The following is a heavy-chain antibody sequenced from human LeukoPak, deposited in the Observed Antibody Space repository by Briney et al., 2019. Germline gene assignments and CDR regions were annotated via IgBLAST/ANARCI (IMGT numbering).Heavy chain of an antibody. CDR2: ISSSSSYI. CDR3: AILTTEIVYFDY. J-gene: IGHJ4*02. CDR1: GFTFSSYS. Sequence: GGSLRLSCAASGFTFSSYSMNWVRQAPGKGLEWVSSISSSSSYIYYADSVKGRFTISRDNAKNSLYLQMNSLRAEDTAVYCCAILTTEIVYFDYWGQGTLVTVSS. D-gene: IGHD4-11*01. V-gene: IGHV3-21*01.